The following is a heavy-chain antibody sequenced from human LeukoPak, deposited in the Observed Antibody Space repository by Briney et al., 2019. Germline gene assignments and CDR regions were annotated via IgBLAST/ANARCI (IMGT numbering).Heavy chain of an antibody. Sequence: GGSLRLSCAASGFTFSSYSMTWVRQAPGKGLGWVSSISTSSHYIYYADSMKGRFTISRDNAKNSLYLQMNSLRAEDTAVYYCARAPYPYGSGSHHYFDYWGQGTLVTVSS. CDR3: ARAPYPYGSGSHHYFDY. CDR2: ISTSSHYI. CDR1: GFTFSSYS. J-gene: IGHJ4*02. D-gene: IGHD3-10*01. V-gene: IGHV3-21*01.